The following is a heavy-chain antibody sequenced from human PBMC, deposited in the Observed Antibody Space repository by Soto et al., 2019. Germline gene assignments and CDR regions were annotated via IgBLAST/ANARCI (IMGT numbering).Heavy chain of an antibody. J-gene: IGHJ6*02. V-gene: IGHV3-48*03. CDR2: ISSSGSTI. D-gene: IGHD6-6*01. CDR1: GFTFSSYE. Sequence: PGGSLRLSCAASGFTFSSYEMNWVRQAPGKGLEWVSYISSSGSTIYYADSVKGRFTISRDNAKNSLYLQMNSLRAEDTAVYYCARDEQLVPDYYGMDVWGQGTTVTVSS. CDR3: ARDEQLVPDYYGMDV.